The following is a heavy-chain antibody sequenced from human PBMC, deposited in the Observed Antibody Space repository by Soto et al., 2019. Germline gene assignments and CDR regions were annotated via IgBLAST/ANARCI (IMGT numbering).Heavy chain of an antibody. CDR3: AKDLGPLKLLNYFFYGLDV. CDR1: GFTVSSSY. D-gene: IGHD3-16*01. V-gene: IGHV3-53*01. Sequence: GGSLRLSCNASGFTVSSSYMSWVRQAPGMGREWVAVIESGGTAHYADSVKGRFTISRDNPNNIIYLPLPPLRAEDTAVYYCAKDLGPLKLLNYFFYGLDVWGQGTTVTVSS. CDR2: IESGGTA. J-gene: IGHJ6*02.